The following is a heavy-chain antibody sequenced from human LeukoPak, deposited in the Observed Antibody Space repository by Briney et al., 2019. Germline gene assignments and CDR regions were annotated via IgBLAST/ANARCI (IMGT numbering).Heavy chain of an antibody. Sequence: SETLSLTCTVSGGSISSYYWSWIRQPPGKGLEWIGYIYTSGSTNYYPSLKSRDTISVDTSKTQFSLKLSSVTAADTAVYYCGGGGSSWFLDYWGQGTLVTVSS. CDR3: GGGGSSWFLDY. D-gene: IGHD6-13*01. J-gene: IGHJ4*02. V-gene: IGHV4-4*09. CDR2: IYTSGST. CDR1: GGSISSYY.